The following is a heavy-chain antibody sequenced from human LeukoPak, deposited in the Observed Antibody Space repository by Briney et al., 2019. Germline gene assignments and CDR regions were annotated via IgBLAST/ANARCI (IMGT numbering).Heavy chain of an antibody. CDR3: ARVRGSYASDY. CDR2: ISSSSSYI. Sequence: GGSLRLSCAASGFTFSSYSMNWVRQAPGKGLEWVSSISSSSSYIYYADSVKGRFTISRDNAKNSLYLQMDSLRAEDTAVYYCARVRGSYASDYWGQGTLVTVSS. CDR1: GFTFSSYS. J-gene: IGHJ4*02. V-gene: IGHV3-21*04. D-gene: IGHD1-26*01.